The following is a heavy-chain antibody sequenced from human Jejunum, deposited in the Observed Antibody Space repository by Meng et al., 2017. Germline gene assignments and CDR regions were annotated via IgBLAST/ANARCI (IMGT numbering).Heavy chain of an antibody. CDR3: AKSGVVYPVDY. D-gene: IGHD5/OR15-5a*01. J-gene: IGHJ4*02. CDR2: IYYSGSA. V-gene: IGHV4-39*07. Sequence: AETLRLTCTVSGASISSSGNYWAWIRQPPGKGLEWIGCIYYSGSAYYNPSLKNRVTMSVDTSKNQFSLKLSSVTAADTALYYCAKSGVVYPVDYGGQGTLVTVSS. CDR1: GASISSSGNY.